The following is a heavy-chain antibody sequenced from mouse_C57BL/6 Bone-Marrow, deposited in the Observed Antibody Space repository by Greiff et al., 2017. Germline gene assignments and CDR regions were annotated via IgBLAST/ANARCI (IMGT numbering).Heavy chain of an antibody. CDR2: ISSGGSYT. CDR1: GFTFSSYG. V-gene: IGHV5-6*01. CDR3: ARPDYYGSNFAY. J-gene: IGHJ3*01. Sequence: EVKLVESGGDLVKPGGSLKLSCAASGFTFSSYGMSWVRQTPDKRLEWVATISSGGSYTYYPDSVKGRFPISRDNAKNTLYLQMSSLKSEDTAMYYCARPDYYGSNFAYWGQGTLVTVSA. D-gene: IGHD1-1*01.